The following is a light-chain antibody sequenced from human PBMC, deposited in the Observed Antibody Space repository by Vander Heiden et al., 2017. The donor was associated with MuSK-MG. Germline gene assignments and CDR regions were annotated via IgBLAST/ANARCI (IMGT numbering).Light chain of an antibody. J-gene: IGKJ1*01. CDR2: GAS. CDR3: QQYGSSPQT. V-gene: IGKV3-20*01. CDR1: QSVSSSY. Sequence: DIVLPQSPGTLSLSPGERATLSCRASQSVSSSYLAWYQQNPGQAPRLLIYGASSRATGIPDRFSGSGSVTDFTLTISRLEPEDFAVYYCQQYGSSPQTFGQGTKVEIK.